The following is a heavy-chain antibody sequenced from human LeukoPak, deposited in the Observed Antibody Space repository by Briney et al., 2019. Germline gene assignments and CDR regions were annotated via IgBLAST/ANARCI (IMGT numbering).Heavy chain of an antibody. CDR1: GFTFSSYS. J-gene: IGHJ6*03. D-gene: IGHD3-3*01. Sequence: GGSLRLSCAASGFTFSSYSMNWVRQAPGKGLEWVSYISSSSSTIYYADSVKGRFTISRDNAKNSLYLQMNRLRAEDTAVYYCARDQDRITIFGVVIISPYMDVWGKGTTVTVFS. V-gene: IGHV3-48*01. CDR2: ISSSSSTI. CDR3: ARDQDRITIFGVVIISPYMDV.